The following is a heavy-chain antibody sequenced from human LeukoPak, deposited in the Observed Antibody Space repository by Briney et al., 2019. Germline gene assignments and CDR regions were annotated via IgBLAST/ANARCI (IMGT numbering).Heavy chain of an antibody. CDR1: GFSFSGSA. Sequence: GGSLRLSCAASGFSFSGSAMHWVRQASGKGLEWVGQIRSKANSYATVYAASVKGRFTISRDDSNNTAYLQMNSPTPEATALYYCTTDPPYDGSDYPGDYWGQGTLVTASS. D-gene: IGHD3-22*01. V-gene: IGHV3-73*01. J-gene: IGHJ4*02. CDR2: IRSKANSYAT. CDR3: TTDPPYDGSDYPGDY.